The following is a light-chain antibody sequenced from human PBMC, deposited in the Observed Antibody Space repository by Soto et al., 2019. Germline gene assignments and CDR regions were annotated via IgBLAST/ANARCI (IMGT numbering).Light chain of an antibody. CDR1: SSDVGGYNY. J-gene: IGLJ2*01. CDR2: EVS. Sequence: QSALTQPPSASGSPGQSVTISCTGTSSDVGGYNYVSWYQQHPGKAPKLMIYEVSKRPSGVPDRFSGSKSGNTASLTVPGLQAEDEADYYCSSYAGSNMVFGGGTKLTVL. CDR3: SSYAGSNMV. V-gene: IGLV2-8*01.